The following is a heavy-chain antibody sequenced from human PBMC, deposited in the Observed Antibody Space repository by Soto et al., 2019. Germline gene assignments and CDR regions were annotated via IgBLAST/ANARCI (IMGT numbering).Heavy chain of an antibody. CDR2: ISGSGGST. J-gene: IGHJ4*02. V-gene: IGHV3-23*01. CDR3: AKPPGLLFDY. CDR1: GFTFSSYA. Sequence: GGSLRLSCAASGFTFSSYAMNWVRQAPGKGLEWVSVISGSGGSTYYADSVKGRFTISRDNSKNTLYLQMNSLRAEDTAVYYCAKPPGLLFDYWGQGTLVTVSS. D-gene: IGHD3-22*01.